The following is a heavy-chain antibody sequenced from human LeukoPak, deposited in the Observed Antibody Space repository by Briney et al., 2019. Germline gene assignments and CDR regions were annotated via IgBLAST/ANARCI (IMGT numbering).Heavy chain of an antibody. J-gene: IGHJ4*02. V-gene: IGHV3-30*03. Sequence: PGGSLRLSCAASGFTFSNAWMSWVRQAPGKGLEWVAVISYDGSNKYYADSVKGRFTISRDNSKNTLYLQMNSLRAEDTAVYYCARVTSMIVVVSTFDYWGQGTLVTVSS. D-gene: IGHD3-22*01. CDR1: GFTFSNAW. CDR3: ARVTSMIVVVSTFDY. CDR2: ISYDGSNK.